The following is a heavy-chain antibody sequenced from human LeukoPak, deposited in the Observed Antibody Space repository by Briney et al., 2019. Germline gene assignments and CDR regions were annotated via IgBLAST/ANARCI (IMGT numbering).Heavy chain of an antibody. CDR3: ARVLHAPYLIDS. CDR1: DSSITSTYY. Sequence: SETLSLTCTVSDSSITSTYYWAWFRQPPEKGLEWIATVFRLQTVRTFNNPSLEPRVTMSLDPSQNQFSLNLTSVTAADTALYFCARVLHAPYLIDSWGQGTLVTVSS. V-gene: IGHV4-38-2*02. CDR2: VFRLQTVRT. J-gene: IGHJ5*01. D-gene: IGHD2-8*01.